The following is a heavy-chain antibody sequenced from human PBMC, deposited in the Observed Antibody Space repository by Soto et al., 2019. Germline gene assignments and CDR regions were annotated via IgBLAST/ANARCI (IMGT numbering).Heavy chain of an antibody. V-gene: IGHV3-53*01. Sequence: GSLRLYCVASGFSCSYNYMSWVRQAPGKGLKWVSVINSGGRTYYADSVTGRFTISRDKSKNTLYLQMNSLRAEDTAVYYCAREGATVGTMGAFDIWGQGTMVTVSS. CDR2: INSGGRT. D-gene: IGHD5-12*01. CDR1: GFSCSYNY. J-gene: IGHJ3*02. CDR3: AREGATVGTMGAFDI.